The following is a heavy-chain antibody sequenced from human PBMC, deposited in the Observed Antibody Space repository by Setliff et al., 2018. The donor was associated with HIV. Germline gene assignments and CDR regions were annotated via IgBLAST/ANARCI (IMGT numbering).Heavy chain of an antibody. D-gene: IGHD3-10*01. V-gene: IGHV4-34*01. CDR3: ARGQENGDLRY. CDR1: GGSFSGYY. CDR2: INHSGST. Sequence: SETLSLTCAVYGGSFSGYYWSWIRQPPGKGLEWIGEINHSGSTNYNPSLKSRVILSVDTSKNQFSLNLSSVTAADTALYYCARGQENGDLRYWGQGTLVTVSS. J-gene: IGHJ4*02.